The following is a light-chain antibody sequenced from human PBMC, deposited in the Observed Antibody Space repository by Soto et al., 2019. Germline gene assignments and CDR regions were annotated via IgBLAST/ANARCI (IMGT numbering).Light chain of an antibody. CDR1: SSDVGSYNL. CDR3: CSYAGSSTVV. J-gene: IGLJ2*01. V-gene: IGLV2-23*01. Sequence: QSVLTQPASVSGSPGQSITISCTGTSSDVGSYNLVSWYQQHPGKAPKLRIYEGSKRPSWVSNRFSGSKYGNTASLTISGLQAEDEADYYCCSYAGSSTVVFGGGTKLTVL. CDR2: EGS.